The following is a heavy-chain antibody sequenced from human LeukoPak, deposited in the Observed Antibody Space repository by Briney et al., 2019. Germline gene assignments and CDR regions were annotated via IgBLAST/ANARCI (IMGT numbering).Heavy chain of an antibody. CDR1: GASISSGGYY. Sequence: TLSLTCTVSGASISSGGYYWSWVPQHPGKGLEWIGYIYYSGSTYYDQSLKSRVTKSVDTSKNQFSLKLRSVTAADTAVYYCATAGGFFSPFGYWGQGTLVTVSS. D-gene: IGHD3-3*01. CDR3: ATAGGFFSPFGY. CDR2: IYYSGST. V-gene: IGHV4-31*03. J-gene: IGHJ4*02.